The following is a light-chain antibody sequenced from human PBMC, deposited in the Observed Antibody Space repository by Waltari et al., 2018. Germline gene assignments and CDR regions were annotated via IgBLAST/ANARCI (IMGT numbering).Light chain of an antibody. V-gene: IGLV2-23*01. CDR1: SSDIASYNL. CDR3: YAYAGTRGV. CDR2: EAN. J-gene: IGLJ1*01. Sequence: QSALTQPASVSGSPGPSITISCTGTSSDIASYNLLSWYQQHPGKAPKLIIYEANKRPSGVSSRFSGSKSDNTASLTISGPQAEDEANYYCYAYAGTRGVFGTGTKVTVL.